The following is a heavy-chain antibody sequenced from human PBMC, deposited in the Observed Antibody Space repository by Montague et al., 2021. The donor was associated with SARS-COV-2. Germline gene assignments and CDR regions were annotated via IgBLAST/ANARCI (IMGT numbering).Heavy chain of an antibody. V-gene: IGHV3-30*04. D-gene: IGHD3-10*01. J-gene: IGHJ4*02. CDR1: GFTFSSYA. Sequence: SLRLSCAASGFTFSSYAMHWVRQAPGKGLGWVAVISYDGSNKYYADSVKGRFTISRDNSKNTLYLQMNSLRAEDTAVYYCASSLVWFEIDYWGQGTLGTVSS. CDR2: ISYDGSNK. CDR3: ASSLVWFEIDY.